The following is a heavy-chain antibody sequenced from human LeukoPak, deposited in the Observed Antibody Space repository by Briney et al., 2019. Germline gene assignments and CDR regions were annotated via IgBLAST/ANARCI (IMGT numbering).Heavy chain of an antibody. V-gene: IGHV4-4*07. Sequence: PSETLSLTCTVSGGSISSYYGSWIRQPAGKGLEWIGRIYTSGSTNYNPSLKSRVTMSVDTSKNQFSLKLSSVTAADTAVYYCARAHWPYYDDSSDAFDIWGQGTMVTVSS. CDR2: IYTSGST. D-gene: IGHD3-22*01. CDR3: ARAHWPYYDDSSDAFDI. J-gene: IGHJ3*02. CDR1: GGSISSYY.